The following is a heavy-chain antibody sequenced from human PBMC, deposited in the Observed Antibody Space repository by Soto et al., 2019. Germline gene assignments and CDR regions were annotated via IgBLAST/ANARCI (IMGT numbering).Heavy chain of an antibody. V-gene: IGHV3-33*01. CDR1: GFTFSSHG. Sequence: PGGSLRLSCVASGFTFSSHGMHWVRQAPGKGLEWVAIIWYDGNDKEYADSVKGRFTISRDNSKNTLYLQMNSLRAEDTAVYYCVRDSSSGTSWLDPWGQGTQVTVSS. CDR3: VRDSSSGTSWLDP. CDR2: IWYDGNDK. D-gene: IGHD1-1*01. J-gene: IGHJ5*02.